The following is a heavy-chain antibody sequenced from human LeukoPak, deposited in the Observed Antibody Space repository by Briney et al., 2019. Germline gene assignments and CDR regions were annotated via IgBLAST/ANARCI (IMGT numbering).Heavy chain of an antibody. Sequence: PSETLSLTCTVSGGSISSYYWSWIRQPPGKGLEWIGYIYYSGSTYYNPSLKSRVTISVDTSKNQFSLKLSSVTAADTAVYYCARGIRGIAAAGRALWFDPWGQGTLVTVSS. CDR2: IYYSGST. V-gene: IGHV4-59*08. CDR1: GGSISSYY. CDR3: ARGIRGIAAAGRALWFDP. J-gene: IGHJ5*02. D-gene: IGHD6-13*01.